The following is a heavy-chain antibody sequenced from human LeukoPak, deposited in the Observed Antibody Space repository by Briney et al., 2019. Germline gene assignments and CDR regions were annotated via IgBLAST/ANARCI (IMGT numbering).Heavy chain of an antibody. CDR1: GFTFSSYG. V-gene: IGHV3-30*02. Sequence: PGGSLRLSCAASGFTFSSYGMHWVRQAPGRGLEWVAFIRYDGSSTYYLDSVQGRFTISRDNSKNTLYLQMNSLRAEDTAIYYCAIWTSGNYWGQGTLVTVSS. D-gene: IGHD1-1*01. J-gene: IGHJ4*02. CDR3: AIWTSGNY. CDR2: IRYDGSST.